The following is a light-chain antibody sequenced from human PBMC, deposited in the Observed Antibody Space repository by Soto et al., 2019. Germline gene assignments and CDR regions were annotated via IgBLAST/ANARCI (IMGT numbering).Light chain of an antibody. CDR1: QYISTS. Sequence: DIQMTQSPSSLSASVGDRVTITCRASQYISTSLFWFQQKPGKAPDLLISDASSLQSGVPSRFSGSGSGTDFSLTLSRLQPEDFATYYCLQTSIAPLTFGGGTTVEI. V-gene: IGKV1-39*01. CDR2: DAS. CDR3: LQTSIAPLT. J-gene: IGKJ4*01.